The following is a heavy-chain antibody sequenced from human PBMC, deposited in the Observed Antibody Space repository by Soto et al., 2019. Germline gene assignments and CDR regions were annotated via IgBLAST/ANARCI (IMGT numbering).Heavy chain of an antibody. J-gene: IGHJ6*02. CDR3: ARTARGKGIAAAADADYYYDGMDV. D-gene: IGHD6-13*01. Sequence: QVQLVQSGAEVKKPGSSVKVSCKASGGTFSSYAISWVRQAPGQGLEWMGGIIPIFGTANYAQKFQGRVTITADKPTSTAYMELSSLRSEDTAVYSCARTARGKGIAAAADADYYYDGMDVWGQGTTVTVSS. CDR2: IIPIFGTA. CDR1: GGTFSSYA. V-gene: IGHV1-69*06.